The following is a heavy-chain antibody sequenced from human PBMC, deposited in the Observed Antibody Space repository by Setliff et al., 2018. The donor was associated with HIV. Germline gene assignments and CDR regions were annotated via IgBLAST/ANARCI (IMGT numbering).Heavy chain of an antibody. D-gene: IGHD2-15*01. Sequence: SETLSLTCSVSGGSISPYYGSWVRQPAGKGLEWIGRIYISGNTIYNPSLKSRVTMSVDTSKNQFSLIRNALTAADTAVYYCARVFPPIRGAPFGTPPGVFDIWGQGTKVTVSS. CDR1: GGSISPYY. J-gene: IGHJ3*02. CDR2: IYISGNT. V-gene: IGHV4-4*07. CDR3: ARVFPPIRGAPFGTPPGVFDI.